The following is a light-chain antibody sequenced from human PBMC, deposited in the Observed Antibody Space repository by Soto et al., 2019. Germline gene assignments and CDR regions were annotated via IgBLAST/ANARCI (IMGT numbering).Light chain of an antibody. Sequence: DIQMTQSPSSLSASVGDRVTLTCKASQDTNKNLIWYQQKPGKAPKLLIYDASDLETGVPSRFSGSGSGTGFTFTISSLQPEDFATYYCQQYESLPLTFGQGTRLEI. CDR2: DAS. CDR1: QDTNKN. J-gene: IGKJ5*01. CDR3: QQYESLPLT. V-gene: IGKV1-33*01.